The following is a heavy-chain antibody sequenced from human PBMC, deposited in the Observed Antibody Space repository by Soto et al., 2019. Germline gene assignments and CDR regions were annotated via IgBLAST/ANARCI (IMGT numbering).Heavy chain of an antibody. CDR3: ARGRYYYDSSVGY. CDR2: INHSGST. D-gene: IGHD3-22*01. V-gene: IGHV4-34*01. CDR1: GGSFSGYY. J-gene: IGHJ4*02. Sequence: SETLSLTCAVYGGSFSGYYWSWIRQPPGEGLEWIGEINHSGSTNYNPSLKSRVTTSVDTSKNQFSLKLSSVTAADTAVYYCARGRYYYDSSVGYWGQGTLVTVSS.